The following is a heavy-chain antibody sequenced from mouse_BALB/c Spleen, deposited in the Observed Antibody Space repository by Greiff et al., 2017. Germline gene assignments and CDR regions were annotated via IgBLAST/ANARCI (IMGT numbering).Heavy chain of an antibody. CDR2: IYPGDGDT. J-gene: IGHJ3*01. V-gene: IGHV1-87*01. CDR3: ARDGYYYGSSYAWFAY. CDR1: GYTFTSYW. Sequence: VKLQESGAELARPGASVKLSCKASGYTFTSYWMQWVKQRPGQGLEWIGAIYPGDGDTRYTQKFKGKATLTADKSSSTAYMQLSSLASEDSAVYYCARDGYYYGSSYAWFAYWGQGTLVTVSA. D-gene: IGHD1-1*01.